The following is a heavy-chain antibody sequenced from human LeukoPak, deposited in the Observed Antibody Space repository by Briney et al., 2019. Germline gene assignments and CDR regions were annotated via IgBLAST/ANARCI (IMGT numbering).Heavy chain of an antibody. Sequence: PGGSLRLSCAASGFTVSNNYMTWVRQAPGKGLEWVSLIYSAGSTYYADSVKGRFTISRDNSKDTLYLQMNSLRVEDTAVYYCTKPDCLSTSCYTLEYWGQGILVTVSS. D-gene: IGHD2-2*02. J-gene: IGHJ4*02. CDR2: IYSAGST. V-gene: IGHV3-66*01. CDR1: GFTVSNNY. CDR3: TKPDCLSTSCYTLEY.